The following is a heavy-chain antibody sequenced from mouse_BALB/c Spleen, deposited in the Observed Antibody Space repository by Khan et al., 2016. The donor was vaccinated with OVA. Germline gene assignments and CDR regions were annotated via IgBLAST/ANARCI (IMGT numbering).Heavy chain of an antibody. D-gene: IGHD1-1*01. CDR3: ARRGLRWDFDY. V-gene: IGHV1-7*01. CDR2: INPSTGYT. J-gene: IGHJ2*01. CDR1: GYTFINYW. Sequence: QVQLQQSGAELAKPRASVKMSCKASGYTFINYWIFWVKQRPGQGLEWIGYINPSTGYTEYNQNFKDKATLTADKSSSTAYMQLSSLTSEDSAVYYCARRGLRWDFDYWGQGTTLTVSS.